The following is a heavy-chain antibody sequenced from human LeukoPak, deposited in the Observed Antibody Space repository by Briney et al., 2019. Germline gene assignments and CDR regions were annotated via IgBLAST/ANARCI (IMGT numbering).Heavy chain of an antibody. CDR1: GYTFTGYY. J-gene: IGHJ4*02. V-gene: IGHV1-2*02. D-gene: IGHD6-19*01. Sequence: ASVKVSCKASGYTFTGYYMQWVRHAPGQGLEWMGWINPNSGGTNYAQKFQGRVTMTRVTSISTAYMELSRLRSDDTAVYYCARVNHKSEQWLVGFDYWCQGTLVTVSS. CDR3: ARVNHKSEQWLVGFDY. CDR2: INPNSGGT.